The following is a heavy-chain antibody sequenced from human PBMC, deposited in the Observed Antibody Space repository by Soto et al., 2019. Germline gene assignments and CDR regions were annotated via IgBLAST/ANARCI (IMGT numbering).Heavy chain of an antibody. CDR2: ISSSSSYT. Sequence: LRLSCAASGFTFSDYYMSWIRQAPGKGLEWVSYISSSSSYTNYADPVKGRFTISRDNSKNTLYLEMNSLRAEDTAVYYCAKDLDDYSSAIDFWGQGTLVTVSS. CDR1: GFTFSDYY. J-gene: IGHJ4*02. V-gene: IGHV3-11*05. CDR3: AKDLDDYSSAIDF. D-gene: IGHD4-4*01.